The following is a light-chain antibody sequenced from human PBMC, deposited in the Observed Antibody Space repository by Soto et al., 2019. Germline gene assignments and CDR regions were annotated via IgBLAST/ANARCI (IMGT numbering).Light chain of an antibody. CDR1: SSNIGAGYD. CDR3: QSYDSSLSGSV. Sequence: QSVLTQPPSVSGAPGQRVTISCTGSSSNIGAGYDVHWYQQLPGTAPKLLIYGTSNRPSGVPDRFSGSKFGTSASLAITGLQAEDEADYYCQSYDSSLSGSVFGGGTKLTVL. V-gene: IGLV1-40*01. CDR2: GTS. J-gene: IGLJ2*01.